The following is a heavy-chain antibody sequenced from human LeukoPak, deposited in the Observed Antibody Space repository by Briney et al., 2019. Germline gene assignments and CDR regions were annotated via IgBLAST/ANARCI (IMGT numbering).Heavy chain of an antibody. CDR3: ASTHITMVRGVIINYYMDV. V-gene: IGHV4-59*01. J-gene: IGHJ6*03. Sequence: SETLSLTCTVSGGSISSYYWSWIRQPPGKGLEWIGYIYYSGSTNYNPSLKSRVTISVDTSKNQFSLKLSSVTAADTAVYYCASTHITMVRGVIINYYMDVWGKGTTVTISS. D-gene: IGHD3-10*01. CDR1: GGSISSYY. CDR2: IYYSGST.